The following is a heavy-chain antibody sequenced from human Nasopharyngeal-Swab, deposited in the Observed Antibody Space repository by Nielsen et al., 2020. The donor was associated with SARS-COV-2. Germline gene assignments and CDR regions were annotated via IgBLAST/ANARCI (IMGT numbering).Heavy chain of an antibody. Sequence: GSLRLSCTGSGGSISSSSYYWGWIRQPPGKGLEWIGSIYYSGSTYYNPSLKSRVTISVDTSKNQFSLKLSSVTAADTAVYYCVGSSWYGDYYYYYGMDVWGQGTTVTVSS. CDR2: IYYSGST. D-gene: IGHD6-13*01. CDR3: VGSSWYGDYYYYYGMDV. V-gene: IGHV4-39*07. CDR1: GGSISSSSYY. J-gene: IGHJ6*02.